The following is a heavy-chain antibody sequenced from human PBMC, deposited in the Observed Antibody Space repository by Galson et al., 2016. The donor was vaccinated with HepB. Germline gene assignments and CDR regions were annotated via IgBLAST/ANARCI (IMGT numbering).Heavy chain of an antibody. J-gene: IGHJ4*02. CDR2: ISGNSGNT. Sequence: LRLSCAASGFTFSSYAMTWVRQAPGKGLQWVSVISGNSGNTNYADSVRGRFTISRDNSRNTLYLQMNSLTFEDTAVYYCAKRSLAGAADYWGQGTLVTVSS. CDR1: GFTFSSYA. D-gene: IGHD6-19*01. V-gene: IGHV3-23*01. CDR3: AKRSLAGAADY.